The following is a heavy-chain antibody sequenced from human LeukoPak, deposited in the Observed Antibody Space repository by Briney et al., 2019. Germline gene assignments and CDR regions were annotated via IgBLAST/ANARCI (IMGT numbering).Heavy chain of an antibody. V-gene: IGHV1-2*06. D-gene: IGHD2-21*01. CDR3: ARGISGGFDI. CDR2: IIPNSGAT. Sequence: ASVKVSCKASGYILTAYGLHWVRQAPGQGLEWMGRIIPNSGATNYAQNFQGRVTLTRDTSISTAYMELSRLSPDDTAVYYCARGISGGFDIWGQGTMVTVSS. J-gene: IGHJ3*02. CDR1: GYILTAYG.